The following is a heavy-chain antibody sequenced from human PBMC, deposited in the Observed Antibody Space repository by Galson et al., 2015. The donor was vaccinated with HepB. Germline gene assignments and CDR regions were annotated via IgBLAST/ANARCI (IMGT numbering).Heavy chain of an antibody. CDR2: ISYDGSHK. D-gene: IGHD6-19*01. CDR1: GFTFSSYG. J-gene: IGHJ4*02. CDR3: AKDAQWLAHCDY. Sequence: SLRLSCAASGFTFSSYGMHWVRQAPGKGLEWVAVISYDGSHKYSADSVKGRFTISRDNSKNTLYLQMNSLRAEDTAVYYCAKDAQWLAHCDYWGQGTLVTVSS. V-gene: IGHV3-30*18.